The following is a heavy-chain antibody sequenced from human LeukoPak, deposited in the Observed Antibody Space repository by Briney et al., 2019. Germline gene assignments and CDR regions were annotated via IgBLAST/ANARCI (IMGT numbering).Heavy chain of an antibody. D-gene: IGHD2-15*01. CDR2: ISGSGGST. V-gene: IGHV3-23*01. CDR1: GFTFSSYA. Sequence: GGSLRLSCAASGFTFSSYAMSWVRQAPRKGLEWVSAISGSGGSTYYADSVKGRFTISRDNAKNSLYLQMNSLRAEDTAVYYCARDPSIVDIWGQGTMVTVSS. CDR3: ARDPSIVDI. J-gene: IGHJ3*02.